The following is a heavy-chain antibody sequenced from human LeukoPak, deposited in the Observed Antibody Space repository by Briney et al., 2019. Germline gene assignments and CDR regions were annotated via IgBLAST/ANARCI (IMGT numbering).Heavy chain of an antibody. Sequence: PGGSLRLSCAASGFTFSSYAMHWVRQAPGKGLEWVAVISYDGSNKYYADSVKGRFTISRDNSKNTLYLQMNSLRAEDTAVYYCAREDSSGGNRAEYFQHWGQGTLVTVSS. CDR3: AREDSSGGNRAEYFQH. CDR2: ISYDGSNK. D-gene: IGHD6-19*01. J-gene: IGHJ1*01. CDR1: GFTFSSYA. V-gene: IGHV3-30*04.